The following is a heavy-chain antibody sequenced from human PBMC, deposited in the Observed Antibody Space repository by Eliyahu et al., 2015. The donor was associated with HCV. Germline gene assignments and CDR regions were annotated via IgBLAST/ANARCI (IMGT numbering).Heavy chain of an antibody. CDR2: IGSRSTTI. CDR3: ARERGEIDC. Sequence: EVQLVESGGGLVQPGGSLRLSCAASGFTFSSYSMNWVRQAPGKGLEWISYIGSRSTTIYYADSVKGRFTISRDNAKNSLYLQMSSLRDEDTAVYYCARERGEIDCWGHGTLVTVSS. J-gene: IGHJ4*01. D-gene: IGHD3-16*01. V-gene: IGHV3-48*02. CDR1: GFTFSSYS.